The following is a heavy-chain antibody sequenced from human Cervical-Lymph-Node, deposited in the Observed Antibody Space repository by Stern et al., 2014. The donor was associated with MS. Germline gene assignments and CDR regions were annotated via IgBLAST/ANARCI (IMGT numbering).Heavy chain of an antibody. CDR2: INPSGGST. J-gene: IGHJ4*02. CDR1: GYTFTSYY. CDR3: AREADYYDSSGYYNN. V-gene: IGHV1-46*01. D-gene: IGHD3-22*01. Sequence: QVQLVESGAEVKKPGASVKVSCKASGYTFTSYYMHWVRQAPGQGLDWMGIINPSGGSTRYAQKFQGRVTMTRDTSTNTVYMELSSLRSEDTAVYYCAREADYYDSSGYYNNWGQGTLVTVSS.